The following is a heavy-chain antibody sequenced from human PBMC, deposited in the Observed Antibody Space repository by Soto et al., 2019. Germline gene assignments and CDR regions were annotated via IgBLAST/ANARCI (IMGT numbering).Heavy chain of an antibody. CDR1: GGSISSGGYY. D-gene: IGHD3-10*01. CDR3: ARDIMVRGPNNWFDP. V-gene: IGHV4-31*03. Sequence: QVQLQESGPGLVKPSQTLSLTCTVSGGSISSGGYYWSWIRQHPGKGLEWIGYIYYSGSTSYNTSLKSRVTISVDTSKNQFSLKLSSVTASDTSVYYCARDIMVRGPNNWFDPWGQGTLVTVSS. J-gene: IGHJ5*02. CDR2: IYYSGST.